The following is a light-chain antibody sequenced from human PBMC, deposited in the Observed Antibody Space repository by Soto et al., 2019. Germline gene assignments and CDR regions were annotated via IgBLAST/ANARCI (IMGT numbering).Light chain of an antibody. V-gene: IGLV2-14*01. CDR1: SSDVGGYNY. CDR2: EVT. CDR3: SSYTSSSTVV. Sequence: QSVLTQPASVSGSPGQSITISCTGTSSDVGGYNYVSWYQQHPGKAPKLMIYEVTNRPSGVSYRFSGSKSGNTASLTISGLQAEDEADYYCSSYTSSSTVVFGGGTQLTVL. J-gene: IGLJ2*01.